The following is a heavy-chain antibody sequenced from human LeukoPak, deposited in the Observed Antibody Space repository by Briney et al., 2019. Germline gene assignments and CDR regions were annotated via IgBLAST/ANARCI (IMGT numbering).Heavy chain of an antibody. CDR2: INPSGGST. Sequence: ASVKVSCKASGYTFTSYYMHWARQAPGQGLEWMGIINPSGGSTTYAQKFQGRVTMTRDTSTSTAHMELRSLRSEDTAVYYCAREPSPMVRGYSPAYWGQGTLVTVSS. J-gene: IGHJ4*02. CDR1: GYTFTSYY. D-gene: IGHD3-10*01. V-gene: IGHV1-46*01. CDR3: AREPSPMVRGYSPAY.